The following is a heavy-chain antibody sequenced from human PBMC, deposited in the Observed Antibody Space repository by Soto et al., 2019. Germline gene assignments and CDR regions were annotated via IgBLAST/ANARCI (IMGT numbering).Heavy chain of an antibody. CDR1: GFTFSSYA. CDR3: AKESGYYSTPLDY. J-gene: IGHJ4*02. Sequence: EVQLLESGGGLVQPGGSLRLSCAASGFTFSSYAMSWVRQTPGKGLEWVSVISGSGGSTYYADSVKGRFTISRDNSKNTLYLQMNSLRAEDTAVYYCAKESGYYSTPLDYWGQGTLVTVSS. V-gene: IGHV3-23*01. D-gene: IGHD5-12*01. CDR2: ISGSGGST.